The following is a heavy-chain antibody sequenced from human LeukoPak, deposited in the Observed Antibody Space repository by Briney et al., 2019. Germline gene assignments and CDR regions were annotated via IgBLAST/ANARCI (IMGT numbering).Heavy chain of an antibody. J-gene: IGHJ4*02. V-gene: IGHV4-59*01. CDR3: ARGNWRYYFGY. CDR1: GGSISSGN. D-gene: IGHD3-3*01. CDR2: MYYSGAT. Sequence: PSETLSLTCSVSGGSISSGNWNWIRQPPGKGLEWIGCMYYSGATDYNPSLKSRVTLSADTSKNQFSLKLSSVTAADTAVYYCARGNWRYYFGYWGQGTLLTVSS.